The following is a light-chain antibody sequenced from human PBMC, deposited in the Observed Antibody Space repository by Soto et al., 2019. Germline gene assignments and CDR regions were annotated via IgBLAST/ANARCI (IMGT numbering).Light chain of an antibody. CDR1: SGHSSYI. J-gene: IGLJ3*02. Sequence: QLVLTQSSSASASLGSSVKLTCTLSSGHSSYIIAWHQQQPGKAPRYLMKLEGSGSYNKGSGVPDRFSGSSSGADRYLTISNLQSEDEADYSGETWDSNTQVFGGGTKLTVL. CDR2: LEGSGSY. V-gene: IGLV4-60*03. CDR3: ETWDSNTQV.